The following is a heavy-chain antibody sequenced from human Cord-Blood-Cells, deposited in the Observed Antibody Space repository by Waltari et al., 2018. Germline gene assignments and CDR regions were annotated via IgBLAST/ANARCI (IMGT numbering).Heavy chain of an antibody. CDR3: ARDYGDAFDI. V-gene: IGHV3-74*01. Sequence: EVQMVGSGDGLVQPGGSLRLSRAASGFTFSTYLTEWVRQAPGKVLVWVSRIKSDGSSTSYADSVKGRFTIARDNAKNTLYLQMNSLRAEDTAVYYCARDYGDAFDIWGQGTMVTVSS. CDR1: GFTFSTYL. J-gene: IGHJ3*02. D-gene: IGHD4-17*01. CDR2: IKSDGSST.